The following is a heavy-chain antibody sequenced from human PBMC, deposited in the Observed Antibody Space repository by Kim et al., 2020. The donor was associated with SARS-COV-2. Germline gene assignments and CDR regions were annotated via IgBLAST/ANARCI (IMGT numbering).Heavy chain of an antibody. CDR2: IRGKPNNYAT. J-gene: IGHJ4*02. V-gene: IGHV3-73*01. D-gene: IGHD3-22*01. CDR1: GFTFSGSA. CDR3: IRYYYDSSGSGVY. Sequence: GGSLRLSCAASGFTFSGSATHWVRQASGKGLEWVGRIRGKPNNYATSYAASVKGRFTISRDESKSTAYLQMNSLKTEDTAMYYCIRYYYDSSGSGVYWGQGTLVTVSS.